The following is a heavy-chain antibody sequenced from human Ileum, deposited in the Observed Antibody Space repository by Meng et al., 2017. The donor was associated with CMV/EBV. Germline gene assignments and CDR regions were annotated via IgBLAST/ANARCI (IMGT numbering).Heavy chain of an antibody. V-gene: IGHV3-53*01. D-gene: IGHD3-10*01. CDR1: GLTVSNNY. CDR2: IDVDGQRR. CDR3: VGHQGGPRDGVRLV. Sequence: GESLKISCAASGLTVSNNYMAWVRQAPGKGLEWLSFIDVDGQRRYNGDTVKARFVVFKDRSKNTVVLQMNSLRVEDTAVYYCVGHQGGPRDGVRLVWGQGTLVTVSS. J-gene: IGHJ4*02.